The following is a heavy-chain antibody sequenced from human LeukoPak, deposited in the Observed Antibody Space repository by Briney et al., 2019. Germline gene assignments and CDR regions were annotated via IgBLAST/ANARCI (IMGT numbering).Heavy chain of an antibody. Sequence: ASLKVSCKASGYTFTDYYMHWVRQAPGQGLEWMGWINPNSGGTNYAQKFYARVTMTRDTSISTAYMELSRLRSDDTAVFYCARSPDILTGENFDYWGQGTLVIVSS. J-gene: IGHJ4*02. V-gene: IGHV1-2*02. CDR2: INPNSGGT. CDR3: ARSPDILTGENFDY. CDR1: GYTFTDYY. D-gene: IGHD3-9*01.